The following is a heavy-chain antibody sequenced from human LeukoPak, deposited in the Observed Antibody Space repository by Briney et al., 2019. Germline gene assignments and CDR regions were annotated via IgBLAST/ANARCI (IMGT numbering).Heavy chain of an antibody. V-gene: IGHV3-23*01. CDR2: ISGSGDKS. D-gene: IGHD6-13*01. CDR3: AKDQSAIAGIDY. CDR1: GFTFGSYG. J-gene: IGHJ4*02. Sequence: GGTLRLSCAASGFTFGSYGMNWVRQAPGKGLEWVSVISGSGDKSYYTDSVKGRFTVSRDNSKNTVYLQMNSLRAEDTAVYYCAKDQSAIAGIDYWGQGTLVTVSS.